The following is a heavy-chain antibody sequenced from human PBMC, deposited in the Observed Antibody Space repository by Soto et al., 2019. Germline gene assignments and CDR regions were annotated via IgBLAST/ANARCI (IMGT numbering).Heavy chain of an antibody. CDR2: IYYSGST. V-gene: IGHV4-31*03. Sequence: SETLSLTYTVSGGSISSGGYYWSWIRQHPGKGLEWIGYIYYSGSTYYNPSLKSRVTISVDTSKNQFSLKLSSVTAADTAVYYCARDIPTYYMDVWGKGTTVTVSS. D-gene: IGHD4-17*01. J-gene: IGHJ6*03. CDR1: GGSISSGGYY. CDR3: ARDIPTYYMDV.